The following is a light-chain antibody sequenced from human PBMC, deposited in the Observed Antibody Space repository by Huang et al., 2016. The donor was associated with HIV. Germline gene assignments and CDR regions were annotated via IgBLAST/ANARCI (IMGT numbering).Light chain of an antibody. CDR1: QSLLHRNGYNY. CDR2: LGS. J-gene: IGKJ3*01. V-gene: IGKV2-28*01. CDR3: MQAIQIPT. Sequence: DIVMTQSPLSLPVTPGEPASISCRSSQSLLHRNGYNYLDWYLQKPGQSPQLLIYLGSNRASGVPDRFSGSGSGTDFTLKISRVEAEDVGIYYCMQAIQIPTFGPWTKVDIK.